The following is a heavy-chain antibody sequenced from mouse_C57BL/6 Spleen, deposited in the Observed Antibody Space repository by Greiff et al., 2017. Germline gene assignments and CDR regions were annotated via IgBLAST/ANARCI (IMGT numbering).Heavy chain of an antibody. CDR2: INPNYGTT. CDR3: ARAGAQATREEFDY. CDR1: GYSFTDYN. V-gene: IGHV1-39*01. J-gene: IGHJ2*01. D-gene: IGHD3-2*02. Sequence: EVKLQESGPELVKPGASVKISCKASGYSFTDYNMNWVKQSNGKSLEWIGVINPNYGTTSYNQKFKGKATLTVDQSSSTAYMQLNSLPSEDAAVYYCARAGAQATREEFDYWGQGTTRTVSS.